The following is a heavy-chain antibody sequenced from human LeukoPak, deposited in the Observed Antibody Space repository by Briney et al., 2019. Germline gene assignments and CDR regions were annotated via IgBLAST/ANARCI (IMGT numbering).Heavy chain of an antibody. V-gene: IGHV3-21*01. CDR2: ISSRSSYI. CDR1: DFNFNTYT. Sequence: KPGGSLRLSCTASDFNFNTYTIDWVRQAPGKGLEWVLSISSRSSYIYYADALRDRFSTSRDNAKNSVYLQMDGLRVEDTAVYYCAKIDDYYKHFDSWGQGTLVTVSS. D-gene: IGHD2-21*02. CDR3: AKIDDYYKHFDS. J-gene: IGHJ4*02.